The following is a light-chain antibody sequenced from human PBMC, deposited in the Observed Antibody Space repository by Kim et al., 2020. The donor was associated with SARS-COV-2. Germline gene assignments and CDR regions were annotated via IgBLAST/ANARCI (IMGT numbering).Light chain of an antibody. Sequence: GQRVTLSCSGSSSDVGTNAVNWYQQLPGAAANLVIFENNERPSGVPDRFSGSTSGASASLAISGLQSEDEADYYCATWDDALSVWMFGGGTKLTVL. CDR3: ATWDDALSVWM. V-gene: IGLV1-44*01. CDR1: SSDVGTNA. CDR2: ENN. J-gene: IGLJ3*02.